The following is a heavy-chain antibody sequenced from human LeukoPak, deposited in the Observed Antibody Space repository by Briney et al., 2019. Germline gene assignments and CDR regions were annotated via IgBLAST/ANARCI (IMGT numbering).Heavy chain of an antibody. Sequence: SETLSLTCTVSGGSISSGSYYWSWIRRPAGKGLEWIGRIYTSGSTNYNPSLKSRVTISVDTSKNQFSLKLNSVTAADTAVYYCARDSSGGYGFIDYWGQGSLVTVSS. D-gene: IGHD5-12*01. CDR1: GGSISSGSYY. J-gene: IGHJ4*02. V-gene: IGHV4-61*02. CDR3: ARDSSGGYGFIDY. CDR2: IYTSGST.